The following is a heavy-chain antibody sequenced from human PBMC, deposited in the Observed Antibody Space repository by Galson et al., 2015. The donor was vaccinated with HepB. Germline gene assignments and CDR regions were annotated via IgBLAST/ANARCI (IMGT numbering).Heavy chain of an antibody. CDR3: ARGDGYSVDY. V-gene: IGHV6-1*01. Sequence: CAISGDSVSSTTAAWNWLRQSPSRGLEWLGRTYYRSKWYSEYAPSVRSRITVNPDTSRNQFSLQLISLTPEDTADYYCARGDGYSVDYRAQGTLLTVSS. J-gene: IGHJ4*02. CDR1: GDSVSSTTAA. CDR2: TYYRSKWYS. D-gene: IGHD5-24*01.